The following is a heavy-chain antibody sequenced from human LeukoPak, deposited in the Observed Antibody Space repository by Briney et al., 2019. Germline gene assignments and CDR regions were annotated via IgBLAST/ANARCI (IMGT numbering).Heavy chain of an antibody. D-gene: IGHD1-26*01. CDR1: GFTFSSYG. CDR3: ARGGIVGAPYYFDY. Sequence: GGSLRLSCAASGFTFSSYGMHWVRQAPGKGLEWVAVISYDGSNKYYADSVKGRFTISRDNSKNTLYLQMNSLRAEDTAVYYCARGGIVGAPYYFDYWGQGTLVTVSS. J-gene: IGHJ4*02. V-gene: IGHV3-30*03. CDR2: ISYDGSNK.